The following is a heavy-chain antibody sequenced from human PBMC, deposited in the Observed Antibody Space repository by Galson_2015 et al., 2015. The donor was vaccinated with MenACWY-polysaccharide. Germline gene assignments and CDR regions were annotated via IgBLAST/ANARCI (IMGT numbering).Heavy chain of an antibody. D-gene: IGHD6-19*01. CDR2: ISGSGGST. CDR3: AKGDSSGWTPCDYFDY. Sequence: SLRLSCAASGFTFSSYAMSWVRQAPGKGLEWVSAISGSGGSTYYADSVKGRFTISRDNSKNTLYLQMNSLRAEDTAVYYCAKGDSSGWTPCDYFDYWGQGTLVTVSS. J-gene: IGHJ4*02. V-gene: IGHV3-23*01. CDR1: GFTFSSYA.